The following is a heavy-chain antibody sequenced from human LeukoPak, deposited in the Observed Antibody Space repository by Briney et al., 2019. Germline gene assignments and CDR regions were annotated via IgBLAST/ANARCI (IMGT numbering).Heavy chain of an antibody. CDR1: GFAFSSYS. D-gene: IGHD5-12*01. CDR2: ISSSSSYI. CDR3: ARDYEIS. J-gene: IGHJ5*02. V-gene: IGHV3-21*01. Sequence: GGSLRLSCAASGFAFSSYSMNWVRQAPGKGLEWVSSISSSSSYIYYGDSVKGRFTISRDNAKDSLYLQMNSLRAEDTAAYYCARDYEISWGQGTLVTVSS.